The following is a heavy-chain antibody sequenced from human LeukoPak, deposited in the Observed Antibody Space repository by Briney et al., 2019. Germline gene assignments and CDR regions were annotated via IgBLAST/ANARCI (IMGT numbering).Heavy chain of an antibody. Sequence: GGSLRLSCAASGFTFDDYAMHWVRQAPGKGLEWVSGISWNSGSIGYADSVKGRFTISRDNAKNSLYLQMNSLRAEDTAVYYCAKDMTITFGGVIANWGQGTLVTVSS. CDR2: ISWNSGSI. D-gene: IGHD3-16*02. CDR1: GFTFDDYA. V-gene: IGHV3-9*01. CDR3: AKDMTITFGGVIAN. J-gene: IGHJ4*02.